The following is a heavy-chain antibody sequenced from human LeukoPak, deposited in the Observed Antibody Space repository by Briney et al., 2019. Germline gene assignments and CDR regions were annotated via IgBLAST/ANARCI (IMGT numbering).Heavy chain of an antibody. CDR1: GFTFSSYA. D-gene: IGHD3-10*01. CDR3: ARKAGYYYGSGDY. CDR2: IGGSGATT. J-gene: IGHJ4*02. Sequence: GGSLRLSCAASGFTFSSYAMNWVRQAPGKGLEWVSTIGGSGATTYYADSVRGRFTISRDNSNNTLYLQMNSLRAEDTAVYYCARKAGYYYGSGDYWGQGTLVTVSS. V-gene: IGHV3-23*01.